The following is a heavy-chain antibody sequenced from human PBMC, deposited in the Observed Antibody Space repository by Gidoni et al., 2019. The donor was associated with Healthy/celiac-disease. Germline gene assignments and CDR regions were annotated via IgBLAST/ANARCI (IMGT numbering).Heavy chain of an antibody. Sequence: QLQLQESGPGLVKPSETLSLTCSVSVGSIRSSSYYWGWIRQPPGKGLEWIGTIYFSGSTYYNPSLKSRVTISVDTSKNQFSLKLTSVTAADTAVYFCARLHSYGYHHLDYWGQGTLVTVSS. CDR3: ARLHSYGYHHLDY. D-gene: IGHD5-18*01. J-gene: IGHJ4*02. CDR1: VGSIRSSSYY. V-gene: IGHV4-39*01. CDR2: IYFSGST.